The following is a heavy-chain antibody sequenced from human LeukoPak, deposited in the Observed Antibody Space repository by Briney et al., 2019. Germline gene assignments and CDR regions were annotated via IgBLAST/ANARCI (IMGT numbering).Heavy chain of an antibody. Sequence: PARSLRLSCAASGFTFRSYGMRWVRQAPGKGLEWVAVIWYDGSNKLYADSVKGRFTISRDNSKNTLWLQMNSLRVEDTAVYYCARDRGKIVSTTRLPRGFDYWGQGTLVTVSS. V-gene: IGHV3-33*01. J-gene: IGHJ4*02. CDR3: ARDRGKIVSTTRLPRGFDY. CDR2: IWYDGSNK. D-gene: IGHD5/OR15-5a*01. CDR1: GFTFRSYG.